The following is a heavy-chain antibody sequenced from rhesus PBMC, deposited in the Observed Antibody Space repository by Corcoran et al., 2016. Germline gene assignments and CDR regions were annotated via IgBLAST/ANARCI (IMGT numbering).Heavy chain of an antibody. Sequence: EVQLVQSGAEVKKPGASVKISCKASGYTFTDYYVHWVRQAPGKGLEWMGRVDPEDGEAIHAQKFQDRVTITADTSTDTAYMELRGLRSEDTAVYYCARGYCIGSDCYAYFDYWGQGVLVTVSS. CDR3: ARGYCIGSDCYAYFDY. V-gene: IGHV1-111*02. J-gene: IGHJ4*01. D-gene: IGHD2-21*01. CDR2: VDPEDGEA. CDR1: GYTFTDYY.